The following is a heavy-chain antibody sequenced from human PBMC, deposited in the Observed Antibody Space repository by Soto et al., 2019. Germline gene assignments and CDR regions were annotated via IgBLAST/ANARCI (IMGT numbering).Heavy chain of an antibody. Sequence: SVKVSCKASGGTFSSYAISWVRQAPGQGLEWMGGIIPIFGTANYAQKFQGRVTITADESTSTAYMELSSLRSEDTAVYYCARDMAHITIFGVVKGKYWFDPWGQGTLVTVSS. CDR2: IIPIFGTA. D-gene: IGHD3-3*01. CDR3: ARDMAHITIFGVVKGKYWFDP. CDR1: GGTFSSYA. V-gene: IGHV1-69*13. J-gene: IGHJ5*02.